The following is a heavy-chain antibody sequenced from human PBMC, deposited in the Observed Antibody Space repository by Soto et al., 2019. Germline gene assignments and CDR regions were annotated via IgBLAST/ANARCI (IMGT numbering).Heavy chain of an antibody. Sequence: PSETLSLTCTVSGGSISSYYWSWIRQPPGKGLEWIGYIYYSGSTNYNPSLKSRVTISVDTSKNQFSLKLSSVTAADTAVYYCARATLSFYYDSSGYPTYYFDYWGQGTLVTVSS. CDR1: GGSISSYY. D-gene: IGHD3-22*01. CDR2: IYYSGST. V-gene: IGHV4-59*01. J-gene: IGHJ4*02. CDR3: ARATLSFYYDSSGYPTYYFDY.